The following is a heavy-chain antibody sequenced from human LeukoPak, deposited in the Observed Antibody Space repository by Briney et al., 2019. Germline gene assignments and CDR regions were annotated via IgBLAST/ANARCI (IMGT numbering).Heavy chain of an antibody. CDR1: GGSISSYY. D-gene: IGHD5-24*01. CDR2: IYTSGST. CDR3: ARGRRDGYNLEYFDN. J-gene: IGHJ4*02. Sequence: PSETLSLTCTVSGGSISSYYWSWIRQPAGKGLEWIGRIYTSGSTYYNPSLKSRVTISVDTSKIQFSLKLSSVTAADTAVYYCARGRRDGYNLEYFDNWGQGTLVTVSS. V-gene: IGHV4-4*07.